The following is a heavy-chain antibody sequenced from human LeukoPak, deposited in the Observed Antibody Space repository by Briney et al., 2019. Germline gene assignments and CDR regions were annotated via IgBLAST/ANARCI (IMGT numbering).Heavy chain of an antibody. CDR2: IYTSGST. Sequence: SETLSLTCTVSGGSISSYYWSWIRQPPGKGLEWIGYIYTSGSTNYNPSLKSRVTISVDTSKNQFSLKLSSVTAADTAVYYCARTTVTTSWFGYYYGMDVWGQGTTVTVSS. J-gene: IGHJ6*02. D-gene: IGHD4-17*01. CDR3: ARTTVTTSWFGYYYGMDV. CDR1: GGSISSYY. V-gene: IGHV4-4*09.